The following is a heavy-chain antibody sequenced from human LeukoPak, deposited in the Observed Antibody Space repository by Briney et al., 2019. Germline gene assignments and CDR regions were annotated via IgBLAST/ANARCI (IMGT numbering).Heavy chain of an antibody. CDR1: GFTFSSYG. V-gene: IGHV3-23*01. CDR3: AKGSRDGFTPMGY. CDR2: ISGSGGST. Sequence: GGSLRLSCAASGFTFSSYGMSWVRQAPGKGLEWVSAISGSGGSTYYADSVKGRFTISRDNSKNTLYLQMNSLRAEDTAVYYCAKGSRDGFTPMGYWGQGTLVTVSS. J-gene: IGHJ4*02. D-gene: IGHD5-24*01.